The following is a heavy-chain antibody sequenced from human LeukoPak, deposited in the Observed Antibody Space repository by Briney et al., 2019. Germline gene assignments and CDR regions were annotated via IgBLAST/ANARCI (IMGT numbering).Heavy chain of an antibody. CDR1: GYTFTAYY. CDR3: ARDRVVVPAAFDY. Sequence: GSLRVSCVASGYTFTAYYMHWGRHAPRQGLGWRSWVNTNSGGTNYAQTVQGRVTMTKATSISTAYMELSRLRSDDTAEYYCARDRVVVPAAFDYWGQGTLVTVSS. V-gene: IGHV1-2*02. J-gene: IGHJ4*02. CDR2: VNTNSGGT. D-gene: IGHD2-2*01.